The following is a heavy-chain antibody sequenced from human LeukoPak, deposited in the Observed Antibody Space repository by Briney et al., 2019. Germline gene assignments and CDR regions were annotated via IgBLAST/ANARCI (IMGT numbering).Heavy chain of an antibody. J-gene: IGHJ4*02. CDR2: IYYSGST. CDR3: ARVVVVADYYFDY. D-gene: IGHD2-15*01. CDR1: CGSISSYY. V-gene: IGHV4-59*08. Sequence: PSETLSLTCAVSCGSISSYYWSWIRQPPGKGLEWIGYIYYSGSTNYNPSLKSRVTISVDTSKNQFSLKLSSVTATDTAVYYCARVVVVADYYFDYWGQGTLVTVSS.